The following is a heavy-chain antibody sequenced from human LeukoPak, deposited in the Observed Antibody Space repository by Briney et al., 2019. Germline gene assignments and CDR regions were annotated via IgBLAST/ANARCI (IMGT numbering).Heavy chain of an antibody. J-gene: IGHJ4*02. D-gene: IGHD5-18*01. CDR2: IYSGSST. CDR1: GFIVSSNY. Sequence: PGGSLRLSCAASGFIVSSNYMSWVRQAPGKGRGWVSIIYSGSSTYYADSVKGRFTISRDNSKTTLFLQMSSLRAEDTAVYYCARGTAMASYYFDYWGQGTLVTVSS. V-gene: IGHV3-66*02. CDR3: ARGTAMASYYFDY.